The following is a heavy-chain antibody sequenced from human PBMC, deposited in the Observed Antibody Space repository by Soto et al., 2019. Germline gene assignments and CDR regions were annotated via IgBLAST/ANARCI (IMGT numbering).Heavy chain of an antibody. CDR3: ARDLLMADS. Sequence: QVQLVQSGAEVKEPGASVKVLCKASGYIFANYYMHWVRQAPGQGLEWMAIINPYGGSTNYAQNFQGRFTLTSDTSTNTVYLELSSLRSEDTAVYYCARDLLMADSWGKGTLVTVSS. J-gene: IGHJ4*02. CDR1: GYIFANYY. D-gene: IGHD2-8*01. V-gene: IGHV1-46*01. CDR2: INPYGGST.